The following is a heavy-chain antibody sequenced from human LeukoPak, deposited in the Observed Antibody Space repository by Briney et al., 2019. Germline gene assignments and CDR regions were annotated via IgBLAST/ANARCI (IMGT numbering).Heavy chain of an antibody. CDR1: GFTVSSNY. V-gene: IGHV3-53*01. CDR2: IYSGSST. D-gene: IGHD5-24*01. CDR3: ARSNVGSMAPDY. Sequence: GGSLRLSCAAAGFTVSSNYMSWVRQAPGKGLEWVAVIYSGSSTYYADSLKGRFTISRDNSKNTLYLQMNSLRAEDTAMYYCARSNVGSMAPDYWGQGTLVTVSS. J-gene: IGHJ4*02.